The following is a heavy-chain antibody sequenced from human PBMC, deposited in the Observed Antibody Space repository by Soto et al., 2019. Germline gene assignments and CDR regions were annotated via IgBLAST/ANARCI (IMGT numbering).Heavy chain of an antibody. D-gene: IGHD1-26*01. CDR3: ARSYRGRNIDV. CDR1: GYSFTTYW. V-gene: IGHV5-51*01. CDR2: IYPGDSYT. J-gene: IGHJ6*02. Sequence: GESLKISCRGCGYSFTTYWIAWVRQMPGKGLEWMGIIYPGDSYTRYSPSFQGQVIISADKSISTAYLQWSSLKASDTAMYYCARSYRGRNIDVWGQGTTVTVSS.